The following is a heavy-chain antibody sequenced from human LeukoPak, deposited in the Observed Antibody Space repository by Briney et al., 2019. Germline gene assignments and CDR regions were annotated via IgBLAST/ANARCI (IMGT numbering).Heavy chain of an antibody. J-gene: IGHJ4*02. V-gene: IGHV3-30-3*01. CDR2: ISYDGSNK. Sequence: GRSLRLSCAASGFTFSSYAMHWVRQAPGKGLEWVAVISYDGSNKYYADSVKGRFTISRDNSKNTLYLQMNSLRAEDTAVYYCASTLGDGLPGRWGQGTLVTVSS. CDR3: ASTLGDGLPGR. CDR1: GFTFSSYA. D-gene: IGHD5-24*01.